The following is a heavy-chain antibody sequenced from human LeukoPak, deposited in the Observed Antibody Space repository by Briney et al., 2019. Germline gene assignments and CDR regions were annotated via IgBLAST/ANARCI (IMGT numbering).Heavy chain of an antibody. CDR2: ISGSGGST. Sequence: GGSLRLSCAASGFTFSSYAMSWVRQAPGKGLEWVSAISGSGGSTYYADSVKGRFTISRDNSKNTLYLQMNSLRAEDTAVYYRAKKSGDSSGYSFDYWGQGTLVTVSS. CDR3: AKKSGDSSGYSFDY. V-gene: IGHV3-23*01. J-gene: IGHJ4*02. D-gene: IGHD3-22*01. CDR1: GFTFSSYA.